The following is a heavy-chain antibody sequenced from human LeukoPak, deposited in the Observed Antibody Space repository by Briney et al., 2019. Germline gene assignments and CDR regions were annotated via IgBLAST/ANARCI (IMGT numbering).Heavy chain of an antibody. CDR3: ARGLMVRGVIKANEYYYYYYMDV. D-gene: IGHD3-10*01. CDR1: GGSISSSSYY. Sequence: SETLSLTCTVSGGSISSSSYYWGWIRQPPGKGLEWIGSIYYSGSTYYNPSLKSRVTISVDTSKNQFSLKLSSVTAADTAVYYCARGLMVRGVIKANEYYYYYYMDVWGKGTTVTISS. CDR2: IYYSGST. V-gene: IGHV4-39*07. J-gene: IGHJ6*03.